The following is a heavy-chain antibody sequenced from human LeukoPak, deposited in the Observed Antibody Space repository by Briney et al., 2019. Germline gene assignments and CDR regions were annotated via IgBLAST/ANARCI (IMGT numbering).Heavy chain of an antibody. J-gene: IGHJ4*02. CDR3: ARDAYDILTGYPPDFDY. CDR1: GGSFSTYA. V-gene: IGHV1-46*01. Sequence: ASVKVSCKASGGSFSTYAITWVRQAPGQGLEWMGIINPSGGSTSYAQKFQGRVTMTTDTSTSTAYMELRSLRSDDTAVYYCARDAYDILTGYPPDFDYWGQGTLVTVSS. D-gene: IGHD3-9*01. CDR2: INPSGGST.